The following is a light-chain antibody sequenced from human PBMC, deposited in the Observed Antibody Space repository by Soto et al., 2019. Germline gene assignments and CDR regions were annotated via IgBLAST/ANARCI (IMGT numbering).Light chain of an antibody. J-gene: IGKJ1*01. CDR2: KAS. CDR3: QQYGSSSPWT. V-gene: IGKV1-5*03. Sequence: DIQMTQSPSTLSASVGDRVTITCRASQSISSWLAWYQQKPGKAPKLLIYKASSLETGVPSRFSGSGSGTEFTLIISSLQSDDFAGYYCQQYGSSSPWTFGQGTKVEIK. CDR1: QSISSW.